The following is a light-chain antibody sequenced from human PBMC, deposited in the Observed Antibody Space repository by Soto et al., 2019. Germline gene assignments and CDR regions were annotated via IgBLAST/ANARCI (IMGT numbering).Light chain of an antibody. CDR1: SCDVGTYDL. CDR3: CSYAGSSTYV. J-gene: IGLJ1*01. V-gene: IGLV2-23*02. CDR2: EVT. Sequence: QSALTQPASVSGSPGQSITISCTGSSCDVGTYDLVSWYQQHPGKAPTLIIYEVTERPSGVSPRFSGSKSGNTASLTISGLQAEDEADYYCCSYAGSSTYVFGAGTKVTVL.